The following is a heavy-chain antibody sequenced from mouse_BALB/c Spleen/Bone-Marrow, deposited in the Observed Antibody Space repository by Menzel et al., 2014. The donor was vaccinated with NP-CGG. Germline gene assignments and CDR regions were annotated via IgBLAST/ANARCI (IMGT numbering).Heavy chain of an antibody. Sequence: QVQLQQPGAELVKPGASVKLSCKASGYTFTGYWMHWVKQRPGQGLEWIGEINPSNGRTNYNEKSKSMPTLPEDKSSSTAYMELRRLRCEDSAVFYCARLICGGSYIVDFWGQGTSVTVSS. CDR3: ARLICGGSYIVDF. CDR1: GYTFTGYW. D-gene: IGHD1-1*02. CDR2: INPSNGRT. V-gene: IGHV1S81*02. J-gene: IGHJ4*01.